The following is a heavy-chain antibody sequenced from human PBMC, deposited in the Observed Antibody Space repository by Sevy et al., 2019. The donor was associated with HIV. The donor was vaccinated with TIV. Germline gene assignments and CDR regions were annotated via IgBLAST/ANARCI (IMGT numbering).Heavy chain of an antibody. Sequence: SETLSLTCTVSGGSISSYYWSWIRQPPGKGLEWIGYIYYSGRTNYNPSLKSRVTISVDTSKNQFSLKLRSVTAAETAVYHCARVQSGYSSPLDVWGQGTTVTVSS. V-gene: IGHV4-59*13. CDR2: IYYSGRT. CDR3: ARVQSGYSSPLDV. J-gene: IGHJ6*02. CDR1: GGSISSYY. D-gene: IGHD6-13*01.